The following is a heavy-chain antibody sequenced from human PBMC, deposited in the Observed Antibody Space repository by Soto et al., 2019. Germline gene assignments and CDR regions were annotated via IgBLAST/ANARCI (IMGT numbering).Heavy chain of an antibody. CDR2: ISSSSATI. D-gene: IGHD3-10*01. Sequence: GGSLRLSCAASGFTLSGYSMNWVRQAPGKGLEWVSYISSSSATIYHADSLKGRFTISRDNAKNSLYLQMNSLRDEDTAVYYCARGVKVRGSDYYGMDVWGQGTTVTVSS. CDR3: ARGVKVRGSDYYGMDV. V-gene: IGHV3-48*02. J-gene: IGHJ6*02. CDR1: GFTLSGYS.